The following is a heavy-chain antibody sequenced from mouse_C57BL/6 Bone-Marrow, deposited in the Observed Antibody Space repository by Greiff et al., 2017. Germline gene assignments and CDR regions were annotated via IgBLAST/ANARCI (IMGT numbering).Heavy chain of an antibody. Sequence: QVQLQQPGAELVKPGASVKLSCKASGYTFTSYWMPWVKQRPGQGLEWIGMIHPNSGSTNYNEKFKSKATLTVDKSSSTAYMQLSSLTSEDSAVYYCALHYYGSSYGYFDVWGTGTTVTVSS. D-gene: IGHD1-1*01. CDR3: ALHYYGSSYGYFDV. J-gene: IGHJ1*03. CDR2: IHPNSGST. V-gene: IGHV1-64*01. CDR1: GYTFTSYW.